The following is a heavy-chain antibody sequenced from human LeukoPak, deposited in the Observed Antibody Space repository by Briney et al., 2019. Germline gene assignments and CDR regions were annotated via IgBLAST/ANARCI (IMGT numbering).Heavy chain of an antibody. J-gene: IGHJ4*02. CDR2: ISSSGSTI. D-gene: IGHD6-19*01. CDR1: GFTFSDYY. Sequence: TGGSLRLSCAASGFTFSDYYMSWIRQAPGKGLEWVSYISSSGSTIYYADSVKGRFTISRNNAKNSLYLQMNSLRAEDTAVYYCARRYIAVAGSGQFDYWGQGTLVTVSS. V-gene: IGHV3-11*01. CDR3: ARRYIAVAGSGQFDY.